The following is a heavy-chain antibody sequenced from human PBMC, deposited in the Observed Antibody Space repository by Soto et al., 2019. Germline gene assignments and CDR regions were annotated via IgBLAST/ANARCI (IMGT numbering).Heavy chain of an antibody. J-gene: IGHJ4*02. CDR1: GGSIGSDSYY. CDR3: ARLGVYTAMGKNYFDY. CDR2: IFYSGSA. V-gene: IGHV4-39*01. Sequence: PSETLSLTCTVPGGSIGSDSYYWGWIRQPPGKGLEWIGNIFYSGSAYYNPSLKSRVTISVDTSTNQFSLKLSSVTAADTAVYYCARLGVYTAMGKNYFDYWGQGTLVTVSS. D-gene: IGHD5-18*01.